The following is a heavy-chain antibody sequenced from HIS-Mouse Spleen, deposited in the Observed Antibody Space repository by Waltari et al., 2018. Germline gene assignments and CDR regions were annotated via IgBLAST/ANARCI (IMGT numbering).Heavy chain of an antibody. V-gene: IGHV3-30*03. CDR2: ISYDGSNK. D-gene: IGHD6-13*01. Sequence: QVQLVESGGGVVQPGRSLRLSWAASGFTLLSSGMHWVRQAPGKGLEWLAVISYDGSNKYYADSVKGRFTISRDNSKNTLYLQMNSLRAEDTAVYYCATLSWGYEYNSFDYWGQGTLVTVSS. J-gene: IGHJ4*02. CDR3: ATLSWGYEYNSFDY. CDR1: GFTLLSSG.